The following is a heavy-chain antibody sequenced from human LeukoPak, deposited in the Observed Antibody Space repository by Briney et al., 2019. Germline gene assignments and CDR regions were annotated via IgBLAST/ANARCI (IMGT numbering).Heavy chain of an antibody. CDR1: GFTFSSYA. V-gene: IGHV3-30-3*01. CDR3: ARDNREQQLVPPTFDY. Sequence: QAGGSLRLSCPACGFTFSSYAMHWVRQAPGKGLEWMAVISYDGSNKYYADSVKGRFTISRDNSKNTLYLQMNSLRAEDTAVYYCARDNREQQLVPPTFDYWGQGTLVTVSS. D-gene: IGHD6-13*01. J-gene: IGHJ4*02. CDR2: ISYDGSNK.